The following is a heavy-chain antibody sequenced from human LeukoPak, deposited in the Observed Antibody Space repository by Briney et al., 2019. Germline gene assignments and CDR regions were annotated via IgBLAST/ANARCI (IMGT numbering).Heavy chain of an antibody. CDR2: IYSAGTT. CDR1: GFTVSNDY. V-gene: IGHV3-53*04. CDR3: ARVLGYDSSGYYRGYFDY. D-gene: IGHD3-22*01. Sequence: GGSLRLSCAASGFTVSNDYMSWVRQAPGKGLEWVSVIYSAGTTYYADSVKGRFTISRQNPENTLFLQMNSLRPEDTAVYYCARVLGYDSSGYYRGYFDYWGQGTLVTVSS. J-gene: IGHJ4*02.